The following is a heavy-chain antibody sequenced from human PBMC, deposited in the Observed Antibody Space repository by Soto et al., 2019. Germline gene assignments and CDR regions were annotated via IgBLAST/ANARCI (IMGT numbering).Heavy chain of an antibody. D-gene: IGHD6-6*01. CDR2: ISSSGSTI. CDR3: ARDGGGSSPFHYGMDV. CDR1: GFTFSSYE. Sequence: WGSLRLSCAASGFTFSSYEMNWVRQDPGKGLEWVSYISSSGSTIYYADSVKGRFTISRENAKKSLYLQMNSLRAEDTAVYYCARDGGGSSPFHYGMDVWGQGTTVXV. J-gene: IGHJ6*02. V-gene: IGHV3-48*03.